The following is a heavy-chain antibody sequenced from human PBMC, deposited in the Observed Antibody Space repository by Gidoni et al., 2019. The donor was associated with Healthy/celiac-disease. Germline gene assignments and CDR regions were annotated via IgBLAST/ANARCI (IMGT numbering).Heavy chain of an antibody. CDR2: IIPILGIA. V-gene: IGHV1-69*09. J-gene: IGHJ4*02. Sequence: QVQLVQSGAEVKKPGSSVKVSCKASGGPFSSYAISWVRQAPGQGLEWMGRIIPILGIANYAQKFQGRVTITADKSTSTAYMELSSLRSEDTAVYYCARGGGGAYYFDYWGQGTLVTVSS. CDR1: GGPFSSYA. D-gene: IGHD2-21*01. CDR3: ARGGGGAYYFDY.